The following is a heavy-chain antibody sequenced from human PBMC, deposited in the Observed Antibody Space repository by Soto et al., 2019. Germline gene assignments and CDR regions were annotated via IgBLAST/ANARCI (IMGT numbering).Heavy chain of an antibody. D-gene: IGHD2-2*02. CDR3: ARQIGYCSTTSCYTRWFDP. Sequence: SETLSLTCTVSGGSISSSSYYWGWIRQPPGKGLEWIGSIYYSGSTYYNPSLKSRVTISVDTSKNQFSLKLSSVTAADTAVYSCARQIGYCSTTSCYTRWFDPWGQGTLVTVSS. J-gene: IGHJ5*02. CDR1: GGSISSSSYY. CDR2: IYYSGST. V-gene: IGHV4-39*01.